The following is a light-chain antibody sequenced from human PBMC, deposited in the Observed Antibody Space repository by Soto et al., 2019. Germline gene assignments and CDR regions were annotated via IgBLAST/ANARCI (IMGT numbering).Light chain of an antibody. Sequence: EIVMTHSPATLSVSPGERATLSCRASQRVSSNLAWYQQKPGQAPRLLFYGASTRATGIPARFSGSGSGTEFTLTISSLQSEDFAVYYCQQYNNWLYTFGQGTKLEIK. CDR3: QQYNNWLYT. CDR1: QRVSSN. J-gene: IGKJ2*01. V-gene: IGKV3-15*01. CDR2: GAS.